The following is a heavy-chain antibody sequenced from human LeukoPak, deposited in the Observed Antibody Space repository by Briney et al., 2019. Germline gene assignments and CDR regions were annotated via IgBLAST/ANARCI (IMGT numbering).Heavy chain of an antibody. Sequence: GGSLRLSCAASGFTFDDYAMHWVRQAPGKGLEWVSGISWNSGSIGFADSVKGRFTISRDNAKNSLYLQMNSLRAEDTALYYCAKAGSAADAFDIWGQGTMVTVSS. J-gene: IGHJ3*02. D-gene: IGHD2-2*01. CDR2: ISWNSGSI. V-gene: IGHV3-9*01. CDR1: GFTFDDYA. CDR3: AKAGSAADAFDI.